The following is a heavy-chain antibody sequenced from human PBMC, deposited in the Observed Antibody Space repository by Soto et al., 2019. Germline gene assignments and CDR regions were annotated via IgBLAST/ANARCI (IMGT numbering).Heavy chain of an antibody. Sequence: SETLSLTCAVSGGSISSSNWWSWVRQPPGKGLEWIGEIYHSGSTHYNPSLKGRVPISVDKSKNQFSLKLSSGTAADTDVYYCARGLRFLEWVDYYYYGMDVWGQGTTVTVSS. D-gene: IGHD3-3*01. V-gene: IGHV4-4*02. CDR3: ARGLRFLEWVDYYYYGMDV. J-gene: IGHJ6*02. CDR1: GGSISSSNW. CDR2: IYHSGST.